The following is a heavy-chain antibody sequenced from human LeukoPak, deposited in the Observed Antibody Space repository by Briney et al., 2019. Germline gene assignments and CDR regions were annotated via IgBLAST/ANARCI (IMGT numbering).Heavy chain of an antibody. J-gene: IGHJ4*02. V-gene: IGHV1-69*01. CDR2: IIPIFGTA. D-gene: IGHD6-6*01. Sequence: ASVKVSCKASGGTFSSYAISWVRQAPGQGLEWMGGIIPIFGTANYAQKFQGRVTITADESTSTAYMELSSLRSEDTAVYYCVRGVPFSPGAFDYWGQGTLVTVSS. CDR3: VRGVPFSPGAFDY. CDR1: GGTFSSYA.